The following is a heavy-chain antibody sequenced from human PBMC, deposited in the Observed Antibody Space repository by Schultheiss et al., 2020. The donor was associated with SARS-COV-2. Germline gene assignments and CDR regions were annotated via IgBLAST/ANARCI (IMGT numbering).Heavy chain of an antibody. V-gene: IGHV3-48*01. Sequence: GGSLRLSCAASGFTFSSYSMNWVRQAPGKGLEWVSYIPSSSSTIWYADSVKGRFTISRDNAKTSLYLQMNSLRAEDTAVYYCAKDAVVNSNYFDYWGQGILVTVSS. J-gene: IGHJ4*02. D-gene: IGHD4-23*01. CDR1: GFTFSSYS. CDR3: AKDAVVNSNYFDY. CDR2: IPSSSSTI.